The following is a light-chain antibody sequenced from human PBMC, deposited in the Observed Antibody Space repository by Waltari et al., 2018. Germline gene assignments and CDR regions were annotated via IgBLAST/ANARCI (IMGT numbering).Light chain of an antibody. Sequence: SAPTHPAPVPGSPGPSTPISCTGPRSDGRSYNLVSWYHKHAGKAPKLKSSEGSERPSGVSNRFAGSKSGNTASLTISGLQAEDEADYYCCSYAGSKTWVFGGGTKLTVL. CDR2: EGS. V-gene: IGLV2-23*01. CDR3: CSYAGSKTWV. CDR1: RSDGRSYNL. J-gene: IGLJ3*02.